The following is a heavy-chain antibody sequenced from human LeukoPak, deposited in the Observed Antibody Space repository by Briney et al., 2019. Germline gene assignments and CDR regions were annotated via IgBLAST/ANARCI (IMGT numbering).Heavy chain of an antibody. CDR1: LYTFSSYG. D-gene: IGHD5-12*01. J-gene: IGHJ4*02. CDR2: ISGYNGNT. Sequence: ASVKASCKASLYTFSSYGIAWVRQAPGQGREWMGWISGYNGNTNYAQKLQGRVSMTTATSTTTAYMELRSLTSDDTALYYCARSSLGTITARPFDYWGQGTLVTVSS. V-gene: IGHV1-18*01. CDR3: ARSSLGTITARPFDY.